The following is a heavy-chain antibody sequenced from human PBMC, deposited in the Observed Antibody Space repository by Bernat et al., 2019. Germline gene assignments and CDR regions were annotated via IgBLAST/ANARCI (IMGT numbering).Heavy chain of an antibody. CDR1: GFIFTSNG. CDR2: VSAYNGDT. J-gene: IGHJ2*01. CDR3: ATTSVSLYWYFDL. Sequence: QGELVQSGTETKKLGASVRVSCKAPGFIFTSNGFAWVRQAPGQGLEWMGRVSAYNGDTQYAQKFQGRVLMTTDSSTTTAYMELKNLRSDDTAVYFCATTSVSLYWYFDLWGRGTLVTVSS. V-gene: IGHV1-18*01.